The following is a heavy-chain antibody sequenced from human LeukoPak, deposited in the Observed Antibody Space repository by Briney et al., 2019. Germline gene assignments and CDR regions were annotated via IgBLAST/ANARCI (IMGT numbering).Heavy chain of an antibody. CDR3: ARDSTTPDYDFWSGYYLY. D-gene: IGHD3-3*01. CDR1: GYIFTSYG. Sequence: ASVKVSCKASGYIFTSYGISWVRQAPGQGLEWMGWISAYNGNTNYAQKLQGRVTMTTDTSTSTAYMELRSLRSEDTAVYYCARDSTTPDYDFWSGYYLYWGQGTLVTVSS. CDR2: ISAYNGNT. J-gene: IGHJ4*02. V-gene: IGHV1-18*01.